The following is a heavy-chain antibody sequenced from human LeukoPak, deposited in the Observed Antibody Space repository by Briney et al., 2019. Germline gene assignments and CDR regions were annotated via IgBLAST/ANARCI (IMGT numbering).Heavy chain of an antibody. CDR1: GRSISSYY. V-gene: IGHV4-59*01. CDR2: IYYSGST. J-gene: IGHJ3*02. Sequence: SETLSLTCTVSGRSISSYYWSWIRQPPGKGREWVGHIYYSGSTNYNPSLKSRVTISVDTSKNHLSLKLSSVTAADTAVYYCARDGSGSRLRAFDIWGQGTMVTVSS. D-gene: IGHD1-26*01. CDR3: ARDGSGSRLRAFDI.